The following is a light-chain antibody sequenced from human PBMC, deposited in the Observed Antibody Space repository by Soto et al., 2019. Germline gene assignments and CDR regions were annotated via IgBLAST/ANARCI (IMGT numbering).Light chain of an antibody. CDR2: GTS. V-gene: IGKV3-20*01. CDR3: QQYPSSPLLT. CDR1: QTIGRNY. J-gene: IGKJ4*01. Sequence: EIVLTQSPGTLSLSPGETATLSCRASQTIGRNYLAWYQQKPGQAPRLLIFGTSTRATGIPDRFSGSGSGTDFTLSISRLEPEDFAVYYWQQYPSSPLLTIGGGTKVDSK.